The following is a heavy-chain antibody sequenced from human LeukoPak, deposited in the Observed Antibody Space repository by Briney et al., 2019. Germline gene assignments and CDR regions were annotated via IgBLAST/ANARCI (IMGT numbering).Heavy chain of an antibody. V-gene: IGHV1-69*04. CDR3: ARSPIYGYAGSTFDP. D-gene: IGHD5-18*01. J-gene: IGHJ5*02. CDR1: GGTFSSYA. CDR2: IIPILGIA. Sequence: GASVKVSCKASGGTFSSYAISWVRQAPGQGLEWMGRIIPILGIANYAQKFQGRVTITADKSTSTAYMELSSLRSEDTAVYYCARSPIYGYAGSTFDPWGQGTLVTVSS.